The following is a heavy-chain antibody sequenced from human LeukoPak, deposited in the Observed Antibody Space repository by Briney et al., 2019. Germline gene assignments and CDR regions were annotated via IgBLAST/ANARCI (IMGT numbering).Heavy chain of an antibody. CDR3: AKDDPGIAVAGADLFDY. Sequence: PGRSLRLSCAASGFTFSSYGMPWVRQAPGKGLEWVAVISYDGSNKYYADSVKGRFTISRDNSKNTLYLQMNSLRAEDTAVYYCAKDDPGIAVAGADLFDYWGQGTLVTVSS. J-gene: IGHJ4*02. CDR2: ISYDGSNK. D-gene: IGHD6-19*01. CDR1: GFTFSSYG. V-gene: IGHV3-30*18.